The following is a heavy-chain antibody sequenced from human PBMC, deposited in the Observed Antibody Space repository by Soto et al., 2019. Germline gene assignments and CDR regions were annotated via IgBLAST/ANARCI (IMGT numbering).Heavy chain of an antibody. Sequence: QVQLQESGPGPVKPSETLSLTCTVSGGSISSYYWSWIRQPAGKGLEWIGRIYTSGSTNYNPSLKSRVTMSVDTSKNQFSLKLSSVTAADTAVYYCARDLATIDDYYYYYGMDVWGQGTTVTVSS. CDR3: ARDLATIDDYYYYYGMDV. J-gene: IGHJ6*02. CDR2: IYTSGST. CDR1: GGSISSYY. V-gene: IGHV4-4*07. D-gene: IGHD5-12*01.